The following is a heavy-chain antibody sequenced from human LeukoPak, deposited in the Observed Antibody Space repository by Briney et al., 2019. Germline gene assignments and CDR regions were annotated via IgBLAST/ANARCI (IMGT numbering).Heavy chain of an antibody. CDR2: ISYDGSNN. J-gene: IGHJ6*02. CDR1: GFTFSTYD. Sequence: PGGSLRLSCAASGFTFSTYDMHWVRQAPRTGLGRVAVISYDGSNNYYADSVKGRCTISRDNSKNTLYLQMNSLGTEDTAVYYCAKDVQSTPYYYYGMYVWGQGTTVTVSS. V-gene: IGHV3-30*18. D-gene: IGHD2-15*01. CDR3: AKDVQSTPYYYYGMYV.